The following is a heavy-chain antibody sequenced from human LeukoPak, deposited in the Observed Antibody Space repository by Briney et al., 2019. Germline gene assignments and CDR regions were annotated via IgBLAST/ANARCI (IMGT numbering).Heavy chain of an antibody. D-gene: IGHD6-13*01. V-gene: IGHV3-21*01. J-gene: IGHJ4*02. CDR3: ARRSGSSWSPNDY. Sequence: GGSLRLSCAASGFTFSSYSMNWVRQAPGKGLEWVSSISSSSSYIYYADSVKGRFTTSRDNAKNSLYLQMNSLRAEDTAVYYCARRSGSSWSPNDYWGQGTLVTVSS. CDR1: GFTFSSYS. CDR2: ISSSSSYI.